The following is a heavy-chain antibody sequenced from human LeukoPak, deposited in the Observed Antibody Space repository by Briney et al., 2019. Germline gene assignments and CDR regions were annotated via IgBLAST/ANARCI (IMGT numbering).Heavy chain of an antibody. D-gene: IGHD3-10*02. J-gene: IGHJ4*02. Sequence: VQPGGSLRLSCSASGFTFSSYGMHWVRQAPGKGLEWVAVIWYDGSNKYYADSVKGRFTISRDNSKNTLYLQMNSLRAEDTAVYYCARVPKFGELSSYFDYWGQGTLVTVSS. CDR2: IWYDGSNK. CDR1: GFTFSSYG. CDR3: ARVPKFGELSSYFDY. V-gene: IGHV3-33*08.